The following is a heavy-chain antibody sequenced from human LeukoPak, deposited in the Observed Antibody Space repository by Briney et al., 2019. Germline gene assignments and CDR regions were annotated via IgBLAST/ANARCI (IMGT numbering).Heavy chain of an antibody. Sequence: KSSETLSLTCTVSGGSISSYYWSWIRQPPGKGLEWIGYIYYSGSTNYNPSLKSRVTISVDTSKNQFSLKLSSVTAADTAVYYCARHLGGPGFSFDYWGQGTLVTVSS. CDR3: ARHLGGPGFSFDY. J-gene: IGHJ4*02. D-gene: IGHD3-16*01. CDR1: GGSISSYY. CDR2: IYYSGST. V-gene: IGHV4-59*08.